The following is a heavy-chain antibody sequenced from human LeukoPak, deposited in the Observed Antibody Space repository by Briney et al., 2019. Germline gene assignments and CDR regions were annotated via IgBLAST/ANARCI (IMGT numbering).Heavy chain of an antibody. CDR1: GFTFSSYA. J-gene: IGHJ5*02. CDR3: ARRGIVVVPAARWNWFDP. Sequence: PGGSLRLSCAASGFTFSSYAMSWVRQPPGKGLEWIGEINHSGSTNYNPSLKSRVTISVDTSKNQFSLKLSSVTAADTAVYYCARRGIVVVPAARWNWFDPWGQGTLVTVSS. V-gene: IGHV4-34*01. CDR2: INHSGST. D-gene: IGHD2-2*01.